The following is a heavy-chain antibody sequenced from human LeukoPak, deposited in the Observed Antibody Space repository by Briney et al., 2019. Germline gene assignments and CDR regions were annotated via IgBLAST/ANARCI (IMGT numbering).Heavy chain of an antibody. Sequence: PSETLSLTCTVSGGSISSGDYYWSWIRQPPGKGLEWIGYIYYSGGTYYNPALKSRVTISVDMSKNQFSLKLSSVTAADTAVYYCAREQVAASDYYYYGMDVWGQGTTVTVSS. CDR2: IYYSGGT. J-gene: IGHJ6*02. CDR1: GGSISSGDYY. CDR3: AREQVAASDYYYYGMDV. D-gene: IGHD2-15*01. V-gene: IGHV4-30-4*01.